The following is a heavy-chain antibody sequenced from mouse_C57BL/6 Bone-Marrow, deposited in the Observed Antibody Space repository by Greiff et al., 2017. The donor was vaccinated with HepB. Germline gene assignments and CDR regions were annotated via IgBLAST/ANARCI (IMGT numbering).Heavy chain of an antibody. CDR1: GYTFTSYG. J-gene: IGHJ3*01. CDR3: ARGNYYGSSLFAY. Sequence: QVQLQQSGAELARPGASVKLSCKASGYTFTSYGISWVKQRTGQGLEWIGEIYPRSGNTYYNEKFKGKATLTADKSSSTAYMELRSLTSEDSAVYFCARGNYYGSSLFAYWGQGTLVTVSA. D-gene: IGHD1-1*01. V-gene: IGHV1-81*01. CDR2: IYPRSGNT.